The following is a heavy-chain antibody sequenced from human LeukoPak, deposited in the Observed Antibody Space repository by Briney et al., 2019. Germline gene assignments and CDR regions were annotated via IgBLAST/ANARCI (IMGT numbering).Heavy chain of an antibody. D-gene: IGHD3-22*01. CDR1: GFTFSICA. CDR2: ISNYGGTT. CDR3: AKVASDYYDSSGYSYYFDY. V-gene: IGHV3-64*04. Sequence: PGGSLRLSCSASGFTFSICAMHWVRQAPGKGLEFVSAISNYGGTTSYADSVKGRFTISRDNSKNTLYLQMNSLRAEDTAVYYCAKVASDYYDSSGYSYYFDYWGQGTLVTVSS. J-gene: IGHJ4*02.